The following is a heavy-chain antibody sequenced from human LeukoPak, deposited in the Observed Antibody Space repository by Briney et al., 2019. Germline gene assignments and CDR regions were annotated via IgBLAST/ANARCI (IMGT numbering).Heavy chain of an antibody. D-gene: IGHD5/OR15-5a*01. J-gene: IGHJ3*02. CDR1: GGSISSSTYY. V-gene: IGHV4-39*07. CDR3: ARDKGLPQAFDI. Sequence: PSETLSLTCTVSGGSISSSTYYWGWIRQPPGKGLGWIGSSYSRGSTYYNPSLKSRVTISVDTSKNQFSLKLTSVTAADTAVYYCARDKGLPQAFDIWGQGTMVTVSS. CDR2: SYSRGST.